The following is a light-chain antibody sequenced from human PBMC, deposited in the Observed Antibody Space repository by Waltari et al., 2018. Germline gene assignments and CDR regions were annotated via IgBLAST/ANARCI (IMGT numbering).Light chain of an antibody. Sequence: SYVLTQPPSVSVAPGKTATITCGGNNFGTSNVHWYPRKPGQAPVLLIYYDDDRPSGIPCRFSGSASGNTATLTISRVEAGDEADYYCQVWESSSEVLFGGGTKLTVL. CDR3: QVWESSSEVL. V-gene: IGLV3-21*01. CDR2: YDD. J-gene: IGLJ2*01. CDR1: NFGTSN.